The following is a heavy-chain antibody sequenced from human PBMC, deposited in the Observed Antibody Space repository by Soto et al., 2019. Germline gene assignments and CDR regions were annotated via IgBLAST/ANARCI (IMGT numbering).Heavy chain of an antibody. D-gene: IGHD1-26*01. CDR1: GYGFTSYY. V-gene: IGHV5-10-1*01. CDR2: IDPIDSRT. Sequence: PGDSLKISCKFSGYGFTSYYINFVRQMPGKGLEWMVMIDPIDSRTKYSPSSEGLVTFSVDKSLNTAYLQWSSLRASDTAMYYCARRGKDKWEWCYLDLWGRSTMVTVSS. J-gene: IGHJ2*01. CDR3: ARRGKDKWEWCYLDL.